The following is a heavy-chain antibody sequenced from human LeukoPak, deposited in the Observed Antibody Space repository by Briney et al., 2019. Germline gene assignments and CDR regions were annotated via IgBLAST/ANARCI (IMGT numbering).Heavy chain of an antibody. J-gene: IGHJ4*02. Sequence: ASVKVSCKASGYIFTSYFMHWVRQAPGQGLEWMGLINPSGGSTRYAQKFQGRVTMTRDMSTSTVYMELSSLRSEDTAVYYCASSYGSGSFTLDYWGQGTLVTVSS. V-gene: IGHV1-46*01. CDR1: GYIFTSYF. D-gene: IGHD3-10*01. CDR3: ASSYGSGSFTLDY. CDR2: INPSGGST.